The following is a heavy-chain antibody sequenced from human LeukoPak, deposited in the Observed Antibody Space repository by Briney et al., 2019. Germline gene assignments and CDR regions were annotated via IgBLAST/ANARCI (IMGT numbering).Heavy chain of an antibody. D-gene: IGHD2-21*01. CDR2: ISSSSSTI. J-gene: IGHJ4*02. CDR1: GFSFSTYS. Sequence: GALRLSCAASGFSFSTYSMNWVRQAPGKGLEWVSYISSSSSTIYYADSVKGRFTISRDNSKNTVYLQMNSLRAEDTAVYYCARNIPVTRWGYWGQGTLVTVSS. V-gene: IGHV3-48*01. CDR3: ARNIPVTRWGY.